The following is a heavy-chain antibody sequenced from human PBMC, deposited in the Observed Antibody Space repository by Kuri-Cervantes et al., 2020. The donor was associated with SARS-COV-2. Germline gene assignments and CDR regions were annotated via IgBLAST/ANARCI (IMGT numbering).Heavy chain of an antibody. CDR3: ARALPYKAAHPLDV. CDR2: INAGNGNT. D-gene: IGHD6-13*01. CDR1: GYTFTSYA. J-gene: IGHJ6*01. Sequence: ASVKVSCKASGYTFTSYAMHWVRQAPGQRLEWMGWINAGNGNTKYSQKFQGRVTITRDTSASTACMELSSLRSEDTAVYYCARALPYKAAHPLDVWGQGTRVTGSS. V-gene: IGHV1-3*01.